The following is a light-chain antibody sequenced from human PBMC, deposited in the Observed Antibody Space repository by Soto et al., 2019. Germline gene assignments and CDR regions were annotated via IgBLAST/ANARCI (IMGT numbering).Light chain of an antibody. CDR2: AAS. Sequence: DIQLTQSPSFLSASVGDRVTITCRASQGISSYLAGYQQKPGKAPKLLIYAASTLQSGVPSRFSGSGSGTEFTITISSLQPEDFATYYCQQLNSYPPFFGGGTKVEIK. CDR1: QGISSY. V-gene: IGKV1-9*01. CDR3: QQLNSYPPF. J-gene: IGKJ4*01.